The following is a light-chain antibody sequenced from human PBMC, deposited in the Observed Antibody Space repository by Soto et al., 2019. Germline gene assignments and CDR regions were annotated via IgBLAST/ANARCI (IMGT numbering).Light chain of an antibody. CDR1: QSINNY. J-gene: IGKJ1*01. V-gene: IGKV1-5*03. Sequence: DIQLTQSPSTLSASVGDRVTISCRASQSINNYLAWYQQKPGKAPKLLIYKASTLESGVPSTFSGSGSGTEFSLTISSLQPDDFATYYCQHYGNLWTFGQGTKVEIK. CDR3: QHYGNLWT. CDR2: KAS.